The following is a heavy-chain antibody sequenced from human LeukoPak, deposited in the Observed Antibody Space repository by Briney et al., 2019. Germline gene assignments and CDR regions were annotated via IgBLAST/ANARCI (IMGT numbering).Heavy chain of an antibody. CDR2: IIPILGIA. J-gene: IGHJ5*02. Sequence: SVKVSFKASGGTFSIYTISWVRQAPGQGLEWMGRIIPILGIANYAQKFQGRVTITADKSTSTAYMELSSLRSVDTAVYSCARAPHGTVRGISWFDPWGQGTPVTVSS. CDR3: ARAPHGTVRGISWFDP. V-gene: IGHV1-69*02. D-gene: IGHD3-10*01. CDR1: GGTFSIYT.